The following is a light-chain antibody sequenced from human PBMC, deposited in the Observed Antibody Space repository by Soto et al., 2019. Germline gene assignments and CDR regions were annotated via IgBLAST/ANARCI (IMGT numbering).Light chain of an antibody. J-gene: IGKJ4*01. CDR1: QSISSY. CDR3: QHSYSTPLT. V-gene: IGKV1-39*01. Sequence: DIQMTQSPSSLSASVGDRVTITCRASQSISSYLNWYQQKPGKAPKLLIYAASSLQSGVPSRFSGSVSGTDFTLTIISLQPEDFATYYCQHSYSTPLTFGGETKVEIK. CDR2: AAS.